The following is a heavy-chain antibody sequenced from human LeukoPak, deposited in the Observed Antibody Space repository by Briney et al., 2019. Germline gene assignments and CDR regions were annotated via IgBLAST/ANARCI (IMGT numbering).Heavy chain of an antibody. Sequence: GGSLRLSCAASGFTFSSCWMSWVRQAPGKGLEWVANIKQDGSEKYYVDSVKGRFTISRDNAKNSLYLQMNSLRAEDTAVYYCARDHSIAVAGDYFDYWGQGTLVTVSS. CDR3: ARDHSIAVAGDYFDY. J-gene: IGHJ4*02. D-gene: IGHD6-19*01. V-gene: IGHV3-7*01. CDR1: GFTFSSCW. CDR2: IKQDGSEK.